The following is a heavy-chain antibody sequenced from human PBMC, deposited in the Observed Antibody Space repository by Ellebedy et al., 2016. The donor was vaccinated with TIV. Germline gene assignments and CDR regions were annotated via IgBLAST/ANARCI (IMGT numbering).Heavy chain of an antibody. J-gene: IGHJ5*02. CDR1: GGSFSGYY. CDR2: INHSGST. Sequence: MPSETLSLTCAVYGGSFSGYYWSWIRQPPGKGLEWIGAINHSGSTNYNLSLKSRVTISVDTSKNQFSLKLSSVTAADTAVYYCARFKALNRGNWFDPWGQGTLVTVSS. CDR3: ARFKALNRGNWFDP. V-gene: IGHV4-34*01. D-gene: IGHD2/OR15-2a*01.